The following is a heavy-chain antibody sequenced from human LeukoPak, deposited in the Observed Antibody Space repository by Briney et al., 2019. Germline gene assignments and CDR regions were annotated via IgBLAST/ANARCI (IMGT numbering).Heavy chain of an antibody. Sequence: GGSLRLSCAASGFTFSSYAMSWVRQAPGKGLEWVSAISGSGGSTYYADSVKGRFTISRDNSKNTLYLQMNSLRAEDTAVYYCTRARSYSSGWYYWFDPWGQGTLVTVSS. CDR3: TRARSYSSGWYYWFDP. V-gene: IGHV3-23*01. D-gene: IGHD6-19*01. CDR2: ISGSGGST. J-gene: IGHJ5*02. CDR1: GFTFSSYA.